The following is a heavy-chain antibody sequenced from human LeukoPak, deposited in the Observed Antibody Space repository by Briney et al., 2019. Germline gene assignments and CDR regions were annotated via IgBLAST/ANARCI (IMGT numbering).Heavy chain of an antibody. CDR1: GYTFTSYD. J-gene: IGHJ3*02. Sequence: ASVKVSCKASGYTFTSYDINWVRQATGQGLEWMGWMNPNSGNTGYAQKFQGRVTITRNTSISTAYMELSSLRSEDTAVYYCAKERVRCSSSRCYPDAFDIWGQGTMVTVSS. V-gene: IGHV1-8*03. D-gene: IGHD2-2*01. CDR2: MNPNSGNT. CDR3: AKERVRCSSSRCYPDAFDI.